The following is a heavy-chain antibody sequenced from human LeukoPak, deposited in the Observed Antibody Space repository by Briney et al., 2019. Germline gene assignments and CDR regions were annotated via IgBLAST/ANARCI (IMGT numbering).Heavy chain of an antibody. CDR3: ARHSGLGAFHH. CDR1: GGSISSHY. D-gene: IGHD1-26*01. J-gene: IGHJ1*01. CDR2: IYYSGST. V-gene: IGHV4-59*08. Sequence: SETLSLTCTVSGGSISSHYWSWIRQPPGKGLEWIGFIYYSGSTNYNPSLKSRVTISVDTSKNQFSLKLSSVTAADTAVYFCARHSGLGAFHHWGQGTLVTVSS.